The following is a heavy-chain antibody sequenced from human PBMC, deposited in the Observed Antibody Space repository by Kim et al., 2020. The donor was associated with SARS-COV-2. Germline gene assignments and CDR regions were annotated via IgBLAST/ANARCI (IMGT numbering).Heavy chain of an antibody. CDR1: GGFISSYY. J-gene: IGHJ4*02. CDR2: IYYSGSS. Sequence: SETLSLTCAVSGGFISSYYWSWIRQPPGKGLEWIGFIYYSGSSMHNPSLKSRVTISVDTSKNQFSLNLRSVTAADTAVYYCARGSTISPGIGHWGQGALVTVSS. V-gene: IGHV4-59*01. CDR3: ARGSTISPGIGH. D-gene: IGHD1-26*01.